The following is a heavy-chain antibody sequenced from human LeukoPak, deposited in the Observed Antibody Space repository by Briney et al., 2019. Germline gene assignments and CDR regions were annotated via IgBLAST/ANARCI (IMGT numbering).Heavy chain of an antibody. V-gene: IGHV4-34*01. D-gene: IGHD2-2*01. Sequence: PSETLSLTCAVYGGSFSGYYWSWIRQPPGKGLEWIGEINHSGSTNYNPSLKSRVTMSVDTSKNQFSLKLSSVTAADTAVYYCARADIVVASGWFDPWGQGTLVTVSS. CDR2: INHSGST. CDR1: GGSFSGYY. J-gene: IGHJ5*02. CDR3: ARADIVVASGWFDP.